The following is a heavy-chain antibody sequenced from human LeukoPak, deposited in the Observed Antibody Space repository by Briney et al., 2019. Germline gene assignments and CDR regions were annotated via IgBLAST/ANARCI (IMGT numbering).Heavy chain of an antibody. Sequence: GASLRLSCAASGFTFSSYAMSWVRQAPGKGLEWVSAISGSGGSTYYTDSVKGRFTISRDNSKNTLYLQMNSLRAEDTAVYYCARGRYDSSGYYYYFDYWGQGTLVTVSS. CDR1: GFTFSSYA. V-gene: IGHV3-23*01. CDR2: ISGSGGST. J-gene: IGHJ4*02. D-gene: IGHD3-22*01. CDR3: ARGRYDSSGYYYYFDY.